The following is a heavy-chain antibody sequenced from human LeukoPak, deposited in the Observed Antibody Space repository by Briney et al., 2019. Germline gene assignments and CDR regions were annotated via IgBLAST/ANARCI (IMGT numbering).Heavy chain of an antibody. Sequence: GGSLRLSCAVSGITFSSAWMSWVRQAPGKGLEWVGRIKSKTDGATTDYAAPVKGRFTISRDDSKNTLYLQMNSLKTEDTAVYYCTTDYFGSGNFWGQGTLVTASS. CDR3: TTDYFGSGNF. CDR2: IKSKTDGATT. V-gene: IGHV3-15*05. D-gene: IGHD3-10*01. J-gene: IGHJ4*02. CDR1: GITFSSAW.